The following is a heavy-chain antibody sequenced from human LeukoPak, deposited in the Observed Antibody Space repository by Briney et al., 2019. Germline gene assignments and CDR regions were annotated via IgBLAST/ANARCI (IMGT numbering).Heavy chain of an antibody. D-gene: IGHD3-10*01. CDR1: GYSFTSYW. V-gene: IGHV5-51*01. CDR3: ARRMVRGVITSPFDY. Sequence: GESLKISCKGSGYSFTSYWIGWVRQMPGKGLEWMGIIYPGDSDTTYSPSFQGQVTISVDKSISTAYLQWSSLKASDTAMYYCARRMVRGVITSPFDYWGQGTLVTVSS. CDR2: IYPGDSDT. J-gene: IGHJ4*02.